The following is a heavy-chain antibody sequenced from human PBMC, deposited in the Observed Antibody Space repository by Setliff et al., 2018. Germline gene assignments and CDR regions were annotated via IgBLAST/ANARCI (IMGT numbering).Heavy chain of an antibody. Sequence: PSETLSLTCAVSGVSVNSLTWWSWVRQTPGKGLEWIGFIYHDGNPKFNPSVNYNPSLKSRVTMSIDKSKNQFSLNLRSVTAADTAVYYRTRGGERYHTANWGQGLPVTVSS. CDR3: TRGGERYHTAN. V-gene: IGHV4-28*03. D-gene: IGHD2-2*01. CDR2: IYHDGNP. CDR1: GVSVNSLTW. J-gene: IGHJ4*02.